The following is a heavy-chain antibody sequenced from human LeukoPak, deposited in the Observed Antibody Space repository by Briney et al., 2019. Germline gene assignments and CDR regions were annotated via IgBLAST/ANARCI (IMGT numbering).Heavy chain of an antibody. J-gene: IGHJ4*02. CDR2: INHSGST. CDR3: ARGNGRGWFLRPTDY. CDR1: GGSFSGYY. D-gene: IGHD6-19*01. Sequence: SETLSLTCAVYGGSFSGYYWSWIRQPPGKGLEWIGEINHSGSTNYNPSLKSRVTIPVDTSKNQFSLKLSSVTAADTAVYYCARGNGRGWFLRPTDYWGQGTLVTVSS. V-gene: IGHV4-34*01.